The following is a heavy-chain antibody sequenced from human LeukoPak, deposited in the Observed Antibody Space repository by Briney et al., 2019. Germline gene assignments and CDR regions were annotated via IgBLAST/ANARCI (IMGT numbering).Heavy chain of an antibody. J-gene: IGHJ6*02. V-gene: IGHV4-34*01. Sequence: KPSETLSLTCAVYGGSFSGYYWSWIRQPPGKGLEWIGEINHSGSTNYNPSLKSRVTISVDTSKNQFSLKLSSVTAADTAVYYCAATYYDFWSGYPNYYGMDVWGQGTTVTVSS. CDR2: INHSGST. CDR3: AATYYDFWSGYPNYYGMDV. D-gene: IGHD3-3*01. CDR1: GGSFSGYY.